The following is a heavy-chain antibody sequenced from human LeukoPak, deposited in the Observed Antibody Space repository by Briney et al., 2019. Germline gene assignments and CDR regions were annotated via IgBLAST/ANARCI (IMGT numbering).Heavy chain of an antibody. CDR3: VRDSDRRSDY. Sequence: PGGSLRLSCAASVFILRISWMSWVRQAPGEGLEWVVSIKEGGSEKHDVDSLKGRFTIAKDSAKNSLYLQMSSLRAEDTAVYYCVRDSDRRSDYWGQRTLVTVSS. D-gene: IGHD3-22*01. V-gene: IGHV3-7*05. CDR2: IKEGGSEK. J-gene: IGHJ4*02. CDR1: VFILRISW.